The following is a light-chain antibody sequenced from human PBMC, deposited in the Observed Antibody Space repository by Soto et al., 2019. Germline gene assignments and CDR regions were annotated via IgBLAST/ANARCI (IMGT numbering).Light chain of an antibody. CDR1: NSDVGGNKF. CDR3: ATWDDSLNGYV. V-gene: IGLV2-14*01. Sequence: QSVLTQPASVSGSPGQSITISCTGTNSDVGGNKFVSWYQHHPGRAPKVIISDVSHRPSGVSNRFSGSKSGSTASLTISGLQAEDEADYYCATWDDSLNGYVFGPGTKVTVL. J-gene: IGLJ1*01. CDR2: DVS.